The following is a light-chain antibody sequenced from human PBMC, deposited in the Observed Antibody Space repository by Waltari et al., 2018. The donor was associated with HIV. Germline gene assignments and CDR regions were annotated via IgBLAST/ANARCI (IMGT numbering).Light chain of an antibody. Sequence: DIQMTQSPSSLSASVGDTVTISCRASQSVANRLNWYQQEPGKAPKVLIYDASRLQSGAPSRFTGGGAGTDFTLTIANLQPDDFVTYFCQQSYNYPLTFGPGTTV. CDR2: DAS. J-gene: IGKJ3*01. CDR3: QQSYNYPLT. CDR1: QSVANR. V-gene: IGKV1-39*01.